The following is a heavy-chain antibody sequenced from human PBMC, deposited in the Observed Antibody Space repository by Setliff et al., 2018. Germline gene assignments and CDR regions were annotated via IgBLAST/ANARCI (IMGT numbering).Heavy chain of an antibody. V-gene: IGHV4-34*01. J-gene: IGHJ4*02. CDR2: ISPVGST. Sequence: SETLSLTCGVYGGGGSFSNYYWSWIRQPPGKGLEWIGEISPVGSTNYNPSLRSRVTMSLDASKNQFSLRLSSVTAADTAVYYCARKVEQWLTPHFDYWGQGALVTVSS. D-gene: IGHD6-19*01. CDR1: GGGGSFSNYY. CDR3: ARKVEQWLTPHFDY.